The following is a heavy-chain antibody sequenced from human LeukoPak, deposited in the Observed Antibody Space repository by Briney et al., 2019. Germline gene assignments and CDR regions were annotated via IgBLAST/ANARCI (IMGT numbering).Heavy chain of an antibody. Sequence: LRLSCAASGFTFSSYAMSWVRQHPGKGLEWIGYIYYSGSTYYNPSLKSRVTISVDTSKNQFSLKLSSVTAADTAVYYCARWYDAFDIWGQGTMVTVSS. CDR3: ARWYDAFDI. CDR1: GFTFSSYA. V-gene: IGHV4-31*02. CDR2: IYYSGST. D-gene: IGHD2-15*01. J-gene: IGHJ3*02.